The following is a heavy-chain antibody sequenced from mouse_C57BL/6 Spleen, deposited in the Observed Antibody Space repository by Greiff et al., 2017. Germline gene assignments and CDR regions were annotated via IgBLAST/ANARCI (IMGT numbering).Heavy chain of an antibody. D-gene: IGHD2-3*01. Sequence: QVQLKESGPELVKPGASVKISCKASGYAFSSSWMNWVKQRPGKGLEWIGRIYPGDGDTNYNGKFKGKATLTADKSSSTAYMQLSSLTSEDSAVYFCAKDGYYVAMDYWGQGTSVTVSA. CDR3: AKDGYYVAMDY. J-gene: IGHJ4*01. CDR1: GYAFSSSW. V-gene: IGHV1-82*01. CDR2: IYPGDGDT.